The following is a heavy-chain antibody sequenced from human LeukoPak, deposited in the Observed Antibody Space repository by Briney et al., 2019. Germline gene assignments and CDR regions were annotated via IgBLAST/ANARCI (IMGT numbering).Heavy chain of an antibody. Sequence: PGGSLRLSCAASGFTFLSYGMHWVRQAPGKGLEWVAFIRYDGSNKYYADSVKGRFTISRDNSKNTLYLQMNSLRAEDTAVYYCAKDSKYYDILTGYWFYWGQGTLVTVSS. D-gene: IGHD3-9*01. CDR3: AKDSKYYDILTGYWFY. CDR2: IRYDGSNK. CDR1: GFTFLSYG. V-gene: IGHV3-30*02. J-gene: IGHJ4*02.